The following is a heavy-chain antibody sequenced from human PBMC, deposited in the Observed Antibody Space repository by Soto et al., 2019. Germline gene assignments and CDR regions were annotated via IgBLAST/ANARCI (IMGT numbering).Heavy chain of an antibody. Sequence: GGSLRLSCAASGFTFSSYDMHWVRQATGKGLEWVSAIGTAGDTYYPGSVKGRFTISRENAKNSLYLQMNSLRAGDTAVYYCARSGDYGSGSYYRGGPVVAGKYYYYMDVWGKGTTVTVSS. V-gene: IGHV3-13*01. J-gene: IGHJ6*03. CDR1: GFTFSSYD. CDR2: IGTAGDT. D-gene: IGHD3-10*01. CDR3: ARSGDYGSGSYYRGGPVVAGKYYYYMDV.